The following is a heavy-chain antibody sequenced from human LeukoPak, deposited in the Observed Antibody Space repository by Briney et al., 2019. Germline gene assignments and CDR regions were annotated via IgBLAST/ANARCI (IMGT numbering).Heavy chain of an antibody. V-gene: IGHV3-30*02. CDR1: GFTFSSSG. CDR3: ARDSSSSSGEEWGDY. D-gene: IGHD6-19*01. J-gene: IGHJ4*02. CDR2: IRYDATTK. Sequence: QAGGSLRLSCAASGFTFSSSGMHWVRQAPGRGLEWVAFIRYDATTKYYAHSVRGRFTISRDNSKNTLGLQMNSLRAEDTAVYYCARDSSSSSGEEWGDYWGQGTLVTVSS.